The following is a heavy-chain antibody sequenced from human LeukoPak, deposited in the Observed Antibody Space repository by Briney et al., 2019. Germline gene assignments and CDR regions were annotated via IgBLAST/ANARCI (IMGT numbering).Heavy chain of an antibody. D-gene: IGHD3-10*01. CDR3: ARDRVVLWFGKLLG. CDR1: GYTFTGYY. Sequence: GASVKVSCKASGYTFTGYYMHWVRQAPGPRLEWMGWINHNSVGTNYAQKLQGRGTITGNTSISTAYMELSRLRSDDTAVYYCARDRVVLWFGKLLGRGQGTLVTVSS. V-gene: IGHV1-2*02. CDR2: INHNSVGT. J-gene: IGHJ4*02.